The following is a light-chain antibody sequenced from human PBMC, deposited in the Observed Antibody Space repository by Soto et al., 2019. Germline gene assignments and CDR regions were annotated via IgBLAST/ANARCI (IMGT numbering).Light chain of an antibody. CDR2: GNS. V-gene: IGLV1-40*01. CDR1: SCNIGAGYD. CDR3: QSYDSSLSGYV. J-gene: IGLJ1*01. Sequence: QSVLTQPPSVSGAPGQRVTISCTGSSCNIGAGYDVHWYQQLPGTAPKLLIYGNSNRPSGVPDRFSGCKSGTSASLAITGLQAEDEADYYCQSYDSSLSGYVFGTGTKVTVL.